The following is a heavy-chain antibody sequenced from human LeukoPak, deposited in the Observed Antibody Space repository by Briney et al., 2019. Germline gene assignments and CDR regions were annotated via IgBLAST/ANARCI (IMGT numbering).Heavy chain of an antibody. CDR3: TTPAAGPRAEYSQH. J-gene: IGHJ1*01. CDR1: GFTFSSYS. CDR2: ISDNSVYI. V-gene: IGHV3-21*01. Sequence: GGSLRLSCAASGFTFSSYSMNWVRQAPGKGLEWVSSISDNSVYIYSADSVKGRFATSRDNAKNSLYLQMNSLRAEDTAVYYCTTPAAGPRAEYSQHWGQGTLVTVSS. D-gene: IGHD6-13*01.